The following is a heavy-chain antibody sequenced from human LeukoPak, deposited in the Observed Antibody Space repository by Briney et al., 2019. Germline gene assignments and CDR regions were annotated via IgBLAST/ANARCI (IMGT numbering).Heavy chain of an antibody. CDR2: INHSGST. D-gene: IGHD6-6*01. CDR3: ARWGQKIAARLRVFDP. V-gene: IGHV4-34*01. CDR1: GGSFSGYY. Sequence: PSETLSLTCAVYGGSFSGYYWSWIRQPPGKGLEWIGEINHSGSTNYNPSLKSRVTISVDTSKNQFSLKLSSVTAADTAVYYCARWGQKIAARLRVFDPWGQGTLVTVSS. J-gene: IGHJ5*02.